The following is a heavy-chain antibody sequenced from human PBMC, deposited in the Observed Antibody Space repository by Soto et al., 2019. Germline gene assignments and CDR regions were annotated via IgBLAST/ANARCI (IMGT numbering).Heavy chain of an antibody. CDR2: ISYDGSNT. CDR3: AKEGGRSGSYYISSSYYFDY. CDR1: GFTFSSYG. Sequence: QVQLVESGGGVVQPGRSLRLSCVASGFTFSSYGMHWVRQAPGKGLEWVAIISYDGSNTYYADSVKGRFTISRDNSNNTLYLQMNSLRAEDTSVYYCAKEGGRSGSYYISSSYYFDYWGQGTLVIVSS. D-gene: IGHD1-26*01. J-gene: IGHJ4*02. V-gene: IGHV3-30*18.